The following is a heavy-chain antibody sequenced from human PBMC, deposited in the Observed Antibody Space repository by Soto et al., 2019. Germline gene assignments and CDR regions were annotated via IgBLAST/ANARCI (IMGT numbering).Heavy chain of an antibody. CDR1: GFTFSSYG. Sequence: PGGSLRLSCAASGFTFSSYGMHWVRQAPGKGLEWVAVISYDGSNKYYADSVKGRFTIPRDNSKNTLYLQMNSLRAEDTAVYYCAKDRQWLVGYFDYWGQGTLVTVSS. CDR3: AKDRQWLVGYFDY. CDR2: ISYDGSNK. V-gene: IGHV3-30*18. J-gene: IGHJ4*02. D-gene: IGHD6-19*01.